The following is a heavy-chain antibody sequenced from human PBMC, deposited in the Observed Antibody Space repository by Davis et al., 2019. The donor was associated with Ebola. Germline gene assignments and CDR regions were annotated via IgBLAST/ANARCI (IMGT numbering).Heavy chain of an antibody. D-gene: IGHD3-10*01. CDR1: GFTFSSYA. V-gene: IGHV3-23*01. CDR3: AIEWFGEFIGY. CDR2: ISGSGGST. Sequence: GESLKISCAASGFTFSSYAMSWVRQAPGKGLEWVSAISGSGGSTYYADSVKGRFTISRHNSKNTLYLQMNSLRAEDTAVYYCAIEWFGEFIGYWGQGTLVTVSS. J-gene: IGHJ4*02.